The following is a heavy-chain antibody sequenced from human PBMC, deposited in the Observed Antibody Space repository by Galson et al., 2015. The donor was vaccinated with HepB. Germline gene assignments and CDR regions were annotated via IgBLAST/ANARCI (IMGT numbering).Heavy chain of an antibody. CDR1: GFSFSTYE. CDR3: ARALSGSYFRYFDF. V-gene: IGHV3-48*03. J-gene: IGHJ4*02. CDR2: VSSPGTLI. D-gene: IGHD1-26*01. Sequence: SLRLSCAASGFSFSTYEMNWVRQAPGQGPEWISHVSSPGTLIYYAGSVKGRFTMSRDNAKNSLYLQMNSLRPEDTAIYYCARALSGSYFRYFDFWGQGVLVSVSS.